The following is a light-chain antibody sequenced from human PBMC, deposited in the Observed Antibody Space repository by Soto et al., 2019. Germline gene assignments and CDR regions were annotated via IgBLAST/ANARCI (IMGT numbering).Light chain of an antibody. CDR3: AAWDDSLSGPV. CDR1: SSNIGSNF. V-gene: IGLV1-47*02. CDR2: SNN. J-gene: IGLJ3*02. Sequence: QSVLTQPPSASGTPGQRVTISCSGSSSNIGSNFVYWYHQLPGTAPKLLIYSNNQRPSGVPERFSGSKSGTSASLAISGLRSEDEADYYCAAWDDSLSGPVFGGGTKLTVL.